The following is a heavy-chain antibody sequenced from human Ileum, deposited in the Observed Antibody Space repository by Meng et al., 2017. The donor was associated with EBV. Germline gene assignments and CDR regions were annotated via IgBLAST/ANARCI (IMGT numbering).Heavy chain of an antibody. J-gene: IGHJ2*01. Sequence: VQVQESGPVKVKPATALACTWAVAGSSTSNGNNCLSLGRRPRGKGLGWSGHIYNSGSNYYNPSLKIRITLAVDTSKNQFSLKLSSVTAADAAVYYCSRGQKGYFDLWGRGTLVTVSS. CDR2: IYNSGSN. V-gene: IGHV4-30-4*01. CDR3: SRGQKGYFDL. CDR1: GSSTSNGNNC.